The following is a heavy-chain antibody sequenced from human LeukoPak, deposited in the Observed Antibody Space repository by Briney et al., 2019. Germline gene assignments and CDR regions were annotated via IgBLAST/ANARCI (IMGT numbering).Heavy chain of an antibody. D-gene: IGHD3-3*01. J-gene: IGHJ4*02. V-gene: IGHV3-23*01. Sequence: GGSLRLSCAASGFTFSSYAMSWVRQAPGKGVEWVSAISGSGGSTYYADSVKGRFTISRDNYKNTLYLQMNSLRAEDTAVYYCASLSDDFWSGYLDYWGQGTLVTVSS. CDR1: GFTFSSYA. CDR3: ASLSDDFWSGYLDY. CDR2: ISGSGGST.